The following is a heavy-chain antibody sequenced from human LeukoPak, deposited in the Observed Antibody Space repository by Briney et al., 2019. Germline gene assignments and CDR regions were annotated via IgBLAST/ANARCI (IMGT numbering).Heavy chain of an antibody. CDR2: ISATGDNT. CDR1: RFIFNSYV. Sequence: PGGSLRLSCAASRFIFNSYVMSWVRQAPGKGLECVSGISATGDNTYYADSVKGRFTISRDNSKNTLYLQMNSLRVEDTAVYYCAKVSGRIQIWPQPFGDGMDVWGQGTTVTVSS. D-gene: IGHD5-18*01. V-gene: IGHV3-23*01. CDR3: AKVSGRIQIWPQPFGDGMDV. J-gene: IGHJ6*02.